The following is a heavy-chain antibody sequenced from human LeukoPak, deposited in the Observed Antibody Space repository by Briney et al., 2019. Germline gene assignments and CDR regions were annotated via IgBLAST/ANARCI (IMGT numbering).Heavy chain of an antibody. J-gene: IGHJ4*02. CDR1: GFXFSSYW. V-gene: IGHV3-7*05. CDR2: IKQDGSEK. Sequence: GGSLRLSCAASGFXFSSYWITWVRQAPGKGLEWVANIKQDGSEKYYVDSVKGRFTISRDNAKSSLFLQIISLRAEDTAVYYCAREGNTVVTVDYWGQGTLVTVSS. D-gene: IGHD4-23*01. CDR3: AREGNTVVTVDY.